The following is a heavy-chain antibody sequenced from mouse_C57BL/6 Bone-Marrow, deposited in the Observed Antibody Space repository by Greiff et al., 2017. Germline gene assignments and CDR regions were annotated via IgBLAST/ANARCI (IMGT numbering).Heavy chain of an antibody. Sequence: VQLQQPGAELVKPGASVQLSCKASGYTFPSYWMHWVKQTPGRGLVWIGRIDPNSGGTKYNEKFKSKATLTVDKPSSTAYIQLSRLTSEDSAVYYCARRDYYGSSYYFDYWGQGTTLTVSS. CDR1: GYTFPSYW. V-gene: IGHV1-72*01. D-gene: IGHD1-1*01. CDR3: ARRDYYGSSYYFDY. J-gene: IGHJ2*01. CDR2: IDPNSGGT.